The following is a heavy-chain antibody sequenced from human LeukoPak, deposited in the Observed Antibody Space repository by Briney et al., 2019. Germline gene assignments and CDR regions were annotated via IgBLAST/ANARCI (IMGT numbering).Heavy chain of an antibody. Sequence: ASVKVSCKASGYTFTSYYMHWVRQAPGQGLEWMGIINPSGGSTSYAQKFQGRVTMTRDMSTSTVYMELSSLRSEDTAVYYCARAPPYRWFGELLNYWGQGTLVTVSS. V-gene: IGHV1-46*01. J-gene: IGHJ4*02. CDR2: INPSGGST. CDR3: ARAPPYRWFGELLNY. D-gene: IGHD3-10*01. CDR1: GYTFTSYY.